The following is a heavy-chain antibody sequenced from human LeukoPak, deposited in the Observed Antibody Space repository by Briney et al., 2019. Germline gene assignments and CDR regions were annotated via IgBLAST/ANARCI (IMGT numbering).Heavy chain of an antibody. CDR1: GFTFDDYA. D-gene: IGHD3-10*01. Sequence: GGSLRLSCAASGFTFDDYAMHWVRQAPGKGLEWVSGISWNSGSIGYADSVKGRFTISRDNAKNSLYLQVNSLRAEDTALYYCARSITMVRAPDYWGQGTLVTVSS. J-gene: IGHJ4*02. CDR3: ARSITMVRAPDY. CDR2: ISWNSGSI. V-gene: IGHV3-9*01.